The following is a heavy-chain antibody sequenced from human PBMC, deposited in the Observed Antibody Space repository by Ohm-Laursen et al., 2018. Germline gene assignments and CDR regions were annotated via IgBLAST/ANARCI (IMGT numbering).Heavy chain of an antibody. V-gene: IGHV3-30*18. CDR2: ISRDGSNT. Sequence: SLRLSCSASGFTFSSYGMHWVRQAPGKGLEWMAGISRDGSNTYYGHSVEGRFTISRDNSMNTLYLQMNSLRPEDTAVYYCAKDIRTMAGRDVWGQGTTVTVSS. CDR1: GFTFSSYG. D-gene: IGHD4/OR15-4a*01. CDR3: AKDIRTMAGRDV. J-gene: IGHJ6*02.